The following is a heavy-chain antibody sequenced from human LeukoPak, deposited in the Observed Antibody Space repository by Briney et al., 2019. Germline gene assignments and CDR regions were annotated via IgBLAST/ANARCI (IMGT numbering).Heavy chain of an antibody. CDR3: ARVRGWRGAFDF. CDR2: ISGNKGNT. Sequence: ASVKVSCKASGHTFNNNGISWVRQAPGQGLEWMGWISGNKGNTNYAQKFQGRVTMTTDTSTSTAYMELRSLRSDDTAVYYCARVRGWRGAFDFWGQGTVVTVSS. J-gene: IGHJ3*01. V-gene: IGHV1-18*01. D-gene: IGHD3-10*01. CDR1: GHTFNNNG.